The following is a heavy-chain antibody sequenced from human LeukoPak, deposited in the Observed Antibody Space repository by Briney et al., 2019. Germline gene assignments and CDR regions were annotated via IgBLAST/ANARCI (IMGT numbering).Heavy chain of an antibody. CDR2: IRYDGSNK. D-gene: IGHD6-13*01. CDR3: ARDFGQQLTSNWFDP. J-gene: IGHJ5*02. Sequence: GGSLRLSCAASGFTFSSYGMHWVRQAPGKGLEWVAFIRYDGSNKYYADSVKGRFTISRDNSKNTLNLQMNSLRAEDTAVYYCARDFGQQLTSNWFDPWGQGTLVTVSS. V-gene: IGHV3-30*02. CDR1: GFTFSSYG.